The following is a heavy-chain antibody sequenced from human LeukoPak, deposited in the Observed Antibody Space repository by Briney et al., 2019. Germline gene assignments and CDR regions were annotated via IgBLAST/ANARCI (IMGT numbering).Heavy chain of an antibody. CDR3: AGYSSSWYPNWFAP. CDR2: ISGSGGST. CDR1: GFTFSSYA. D-gene: IGHD6-13*01. Sequence: PGGSLRLSCAASGFTFSSYAMSWVRQAPGKGLEWVSAISGSGGSTYYADSVKGRFTVSRDNSKNTLYLQMNSLRAEDTAVYYCAGYSSSWYPNWFAPWGQGTLVTVSS. V-gene: IGHV3-23*01. J-gene: IGHJ5*02.